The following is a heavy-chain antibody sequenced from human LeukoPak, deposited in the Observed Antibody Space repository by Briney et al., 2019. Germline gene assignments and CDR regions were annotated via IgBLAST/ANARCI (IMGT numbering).Heavy chain of an antibody. J-gene: IGHJ6*02. CDR3: ARDLDNWNYVFYYYYYGMDV. D-gene: IGHD1-7*01. Sequence: GGSLRLSCAASGFTFSSYAMHWVRQAPGNGLEWVAVISYDGSNKYYADSVKGRFTISRDNSKNTLYLQMNSLRAEDTAVYYCARDLDNWNYVFYYYYYGMDVWGQGTTVTVSS. CDR1: GFTFSSYA. V-gene: IGHV3-30-3*01. CDR2: ISYDGSNK.